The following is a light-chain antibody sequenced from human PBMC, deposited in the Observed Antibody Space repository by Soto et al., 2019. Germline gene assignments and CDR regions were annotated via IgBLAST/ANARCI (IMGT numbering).Light chain of an antibody. Sequence: EIVLTQSPATLSLSPGERATLSCRASQSVGDYLAWYQQKLGQAPRLLIYDASNRATGIPARFSVSGSGTDFTLTISSLEPEDFAVYYCQQRSDWPSFGQGTKLEIK. CDR2: DAS. J-gene: IGKJ2*01. CDR1: QSVGDY. V-gene: IGKV3-11*01. CDR3: QQRSDWPS.